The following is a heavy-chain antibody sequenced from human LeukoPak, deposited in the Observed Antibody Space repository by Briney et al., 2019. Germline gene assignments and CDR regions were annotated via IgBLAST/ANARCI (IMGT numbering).Heavy chain of an antibody. Sequence: GGSLRLSCAASGFTFSSFDMHWARQPTGQGLEWVSTIATASDTYYPGSVEGRFTLSRDNAKNSLYLQMNSLTAGDTAVYYCARGPPRGKYYYMDVWGKGTTVTVSS. CDR1: GFTFSSFD. J-gene: IGHJ6*03. V-gene: IGHV3-13*01. CDR3: ARGPPRGKYYYMDV. D-gene: IGHD1-1*01. CDR2: IATASDT.